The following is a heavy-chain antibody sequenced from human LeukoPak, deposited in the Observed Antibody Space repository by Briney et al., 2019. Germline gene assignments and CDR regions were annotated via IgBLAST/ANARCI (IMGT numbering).Heavy chain of an antibody. D-gene: IGHD5-12*01. J-gene: IGHJ4*02. Sequence: TPSETLSLTCTVSGGSISSYCWSWIRQPPGKGLEWIGYIFYSGSTNYNPSLKSRVTISVDTSKNQFSLKVRSVTAADTAVYYCASGNSGYDDDPLDYWGQGTLVIVSS. CDR2: IFYSGST. CDR1: GGSISSYC. V-gene: IGHV4-59*01. CDR3: ASGNSGYDDDPLDY.